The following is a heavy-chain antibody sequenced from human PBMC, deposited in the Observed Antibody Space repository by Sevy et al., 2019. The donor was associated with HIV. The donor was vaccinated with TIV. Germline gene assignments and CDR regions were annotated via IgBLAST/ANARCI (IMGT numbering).Heavy chain of an antibody. V-gene: IGHV4-39*01. Sequence: SETLSLTCTVSGGSISSSSYYWGWIRQPPGKGLGWIGSIYYSGSTYYNPSLKSRVTISVDTSKSQVSLKLSSVTAADTAVYYRARQSWELLFLWFDTWGQGTLVTVSS. CDR1: GGSISSSSYY. CDR2: IYYSGST. CDR3: ARQSWELLFLWFDT. D-gene: IGHD3-10*01. J-gene: IGHJ5*02.